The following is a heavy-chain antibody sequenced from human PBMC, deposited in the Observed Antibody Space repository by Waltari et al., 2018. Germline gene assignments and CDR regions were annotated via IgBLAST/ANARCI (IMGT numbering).Heavy chain of an antibody. CDR1: GFTFSNYG. D-gene: IGHD4-17*01. Sequence: QVQLVESGGGVVQPGRSLRLSCAASGFTFSNYGMHWVRQAPGKGLEWVAVISYDGKNKDYADSVKGRFTISRDNSKNTLYLQMNSLRVEETAVYYCAKDPYGDYIGYFDYWGQGTLVTVSS. V-gene: IGHV3-30*18. CDR3: AKDPYGDYIGYFDY. CDR2: ISYDGKNK. J-gene: IGHJ4*02.